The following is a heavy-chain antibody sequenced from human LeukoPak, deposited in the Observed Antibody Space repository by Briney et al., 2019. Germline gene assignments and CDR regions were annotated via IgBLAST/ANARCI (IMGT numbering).Heavy chain of an antibody. Sequence: PGGSLRLSCSASRFTFSSYTMNWVCQAPGKGLEWVSSIDPSSTYIYYADSVEGRFTISRDNARNSLYRQMNSLRAEDTAVYFCARDLSSGMPGGFDYWGQGNLVTVSS. J-gene: IGHJ4*02. CDR1: RFTFSSYT. CDR3: ARDLSSGMPGGFDY. D-gene: IGHD3-22*01. V-gene: IGHV3-21*01. CDR2: IDPSSTYI.